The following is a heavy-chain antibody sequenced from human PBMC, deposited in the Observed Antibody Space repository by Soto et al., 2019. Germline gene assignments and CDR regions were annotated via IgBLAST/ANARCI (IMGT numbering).Heavy chain of an antibody. J-gene: IGHJ6*02. CDR1: GYTFSTYG. V-gene: IGHV1-3*01. CDR2: LNGGTGQT. Sequence: AASVKVSCKASGYTFSTYGMHWVRQAPGQSLEWMGWLNGGTGQTRYSQRFQDRVIITRDTSASTGYMELSSLRSEDTAVYYCARGKGMEENYFYYGLDIWGQGTTVTVSS. CDR3: ARGKGMEENYFYYGLDI. D-gene: IGHD1-1*01.